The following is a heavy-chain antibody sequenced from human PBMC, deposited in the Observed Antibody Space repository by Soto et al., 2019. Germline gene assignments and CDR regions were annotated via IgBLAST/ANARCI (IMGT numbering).Heavy chain of an antibody. V-gene: IGHV4-59*01. CDR2: INYSGST. CDR3: AILRDGSQYYFDY. Sequence: SETLSLTCTVSGGSISSYYWSWIRQPPGKGLEWIGYINYSGSTNYNPSLKSRVTISVDTSKNQFSLKLSSLRSEDTAVYYCAILRDGSQYYFDYWGQGTLVTVSS. J-gene: IGHJ4*02. CDR1: GGSISSYY. D-gene: IGHD5-12*01.